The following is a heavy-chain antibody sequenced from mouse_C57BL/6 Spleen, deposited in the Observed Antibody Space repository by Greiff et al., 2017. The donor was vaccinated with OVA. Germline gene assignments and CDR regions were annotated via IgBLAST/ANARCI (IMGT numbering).Heavy chain of an antibody. J-gene: IGHJ2*01. V-gene: IGHV1-15*01. CDR2: IDPETGGT. D-gene: IGHD2-4*01. CDR3: TREGDYGYFDY. Sequence: QVQLQQSGAELVRPGASVTLSCKASGYTFTDYEMHWVKQTPVHGLEWIGAIDPETGGTAYNQKFKGKAILTADKSSSPAYMELRSLTSEDSAVYYCTREGDYGYFDYWGKGTTLTVSS. CDR1: GYTFTDYE.